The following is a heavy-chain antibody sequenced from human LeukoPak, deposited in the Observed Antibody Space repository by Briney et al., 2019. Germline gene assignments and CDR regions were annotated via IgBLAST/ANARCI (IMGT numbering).Heavy chain of an antibody. CDR3: ARTDYYDSSGYYFDY. CDR1: GLTFSSYW. J-gene: IGHJ4*02. D-gene: IGHD3-22*01. V-gene: IGHV3-66*02. CDR2: IYSGGTT. Sequence: GGSLRLSCVASGLTFSSYWMTWVRQAPGKGLEWVSVIYSGGTTYYADSVKGQFTISRDNSKNTLYLQMNSLRAEDTAVYYCARTDYYDSSGYYFDYWGQGTLVTVSS.